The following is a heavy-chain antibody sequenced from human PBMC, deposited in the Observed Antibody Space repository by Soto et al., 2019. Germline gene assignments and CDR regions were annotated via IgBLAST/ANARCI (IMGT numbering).Heavy chain of an antibody. D-gene: IGHD6-25*01. CDR1: GYTLTSYG. V-gene: IGHV1-18*01. CDR3: ARDWPGSSDY. CDR2: ISAYNGNT. J-gene: IGHJ4*02. Sequence: ASVKVSCKAPGYTLTSYGIIWVRQAPGQGLEWMGWISAYNGNTNYAQKLQGRVTMTTDTSTSTAYMELRSLRSDDTAVYYCARDWPGSSDYWGQGTLVTVSS.